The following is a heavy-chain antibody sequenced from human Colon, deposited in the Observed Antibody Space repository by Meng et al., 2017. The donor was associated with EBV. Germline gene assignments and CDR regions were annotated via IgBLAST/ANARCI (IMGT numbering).Heavy chain of an antibody. J-gene: IGHJ4*02. V-gene: IGHV4-34*01. CDR1: GGSFSGYY. CDR2: INHSGST. CDR3: SRLREWLVDD. Sequence: QVQLQQWVAGLLKPLDALSLTCAVYGGSFSGYYWTWIRQAPGKGLEWIGEINHSGSTNYNPSLKSRVTISVDTSKNQFSLKLTSVTAADTAVYYCSRLREWLVDDWGQGTLGTVSS. D-gene: IGHD6-19*01.